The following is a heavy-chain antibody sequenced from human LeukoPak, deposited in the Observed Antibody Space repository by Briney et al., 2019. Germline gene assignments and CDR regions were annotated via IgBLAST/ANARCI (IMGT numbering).Heavy chain of an antibody. J-gene: IGHJ5*02. V-gene: IGHV3-23*01. CDR1: GFTFSSYA. CDR2: ISGSGGST. D-gene: IGHD3-10*01. CDR3: AKDRSHYYGSGTWWFDP. Sequence: QSGGSLRLSCAASGFTFSSYAMSWVRQAPGKGLEWVSAISGSGGSTYYADSVKGRFTISRDNSKNTLYLQMNSLRAEDTAVYYCAKDRSHYYGSGTWWFDPWGQGTLVTVSS.